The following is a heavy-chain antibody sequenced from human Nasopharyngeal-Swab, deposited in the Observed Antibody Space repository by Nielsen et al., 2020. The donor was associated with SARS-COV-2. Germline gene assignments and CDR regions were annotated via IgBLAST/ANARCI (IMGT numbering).Heavy chain of an antibody. V-gene: IGHV2-5*02. Sequence: SGPTLVQPTQTLTLTCTFSGFSLSTSGVGVGWIRQPPGKALEWLALIYWDDDKRYSPSLKSRLTITKDTSKNQVVLTMTNMDPVDTATYYFAHSLHYDYVWGSYRFVMFRAFDIWGQGAIVTVSS. D-gene: IGHD3-16*02. CDR1: GFSLSTSGVG. CDR3: AHSLHYDYVWGSYRFVMFRAFDI. CDR2: IYWDDDK. J-gene: IGHJ3*02.